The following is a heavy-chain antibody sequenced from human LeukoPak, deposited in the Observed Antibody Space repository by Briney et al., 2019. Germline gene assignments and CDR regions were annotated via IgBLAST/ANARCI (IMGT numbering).Heavy chain of an antibody. CDR2: IYHSGST. V-gene: IGHV4-38-2*01. CDR3: AGVCIVGATRCDAFDI. J-gene: IGHJ3*02. Sequence: PSETLSLTCAVSGYSISSGYYWGWIRQPSGKGLEWIGSIYHSGSTYYNPSLKSRVTISVDTSKNQFSLKLSSVTAADTAVYYCAGVCIVGATRCDAFDIWGQGTMVTVSS. CDR1: GYSISSGYY. D-gene: IGHD1-26*01.